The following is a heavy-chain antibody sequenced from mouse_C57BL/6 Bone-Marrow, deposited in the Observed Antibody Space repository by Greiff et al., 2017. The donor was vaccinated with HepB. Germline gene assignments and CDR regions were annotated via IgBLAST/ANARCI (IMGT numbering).Heavy chain of an antibody. J-gene: IGHJ3*01. V-gene: IGHV1-18*01. D-gene: IGHD2-3*01. CDR1: GYTFTDYN. Sequence: EVQLQESGPELVKPGASVKIPCKASGYTFTDYNMDWVKQSHGKSLEWIGDINPNNGGTIYNQKFKGKATLTVDKSSSTAYMELRSLTSEDTAVYYCARSKYEIFAYWGQGTLVTVSA. CDR3: ARSKYEIFAY. CDR2: INPNNGGT.